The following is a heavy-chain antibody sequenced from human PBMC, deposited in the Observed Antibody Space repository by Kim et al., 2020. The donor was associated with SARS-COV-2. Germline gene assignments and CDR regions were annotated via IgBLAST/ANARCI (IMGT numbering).Heavy chain of an antibody. J-gene: IGHJ4*02. CDR2: ISYDGSNK. CDR1: GFTFSSYG. Sequence: GGSLRLSCAASGFTFSSYGMHWVRQAPGKGLEWVAVISYDGSNKYYADSVKGRFTISRDNSKNTLYLQMNSLRAEDTAVYYCAKVSSIAETADYWGQGTLVTVSS. D-gene: IGHD6-6*01. V-gene: IGHV3-30*18. CDR3: AKVSSIAETADY.